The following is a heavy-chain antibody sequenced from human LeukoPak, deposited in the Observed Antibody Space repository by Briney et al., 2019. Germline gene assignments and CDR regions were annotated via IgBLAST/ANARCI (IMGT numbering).Heavy chain of an antibody. CDR1: GFTFSSYT. V-gene: IGHV3-48*04. J-gene: IGHJ4*02. Sequence: GGSLRLPCAASGFTFSSYTMNWVRQAPGKGLERVSYISSSGSTIYYADSVKGRFTISRDNAKNSLYLQMNSLRAEDTAVYYCAKDRGWELKLFDYWGQGTLVTVSS. CDR2: ISSSGSTI. CDR3: AKDRGWELKLFDY. D-gene: IGHD1-26*01.